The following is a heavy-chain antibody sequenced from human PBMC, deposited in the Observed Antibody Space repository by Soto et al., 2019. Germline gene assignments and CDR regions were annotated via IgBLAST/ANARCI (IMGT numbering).Heavy chain of an antibody. V-gene: IGHV3-74*01. J-gene: IGHJ6*02. D-gene: IGHD2-15*01. CDR3: ARGEYCSGGSCYHYYGMDV. CDR1: GFTFSSYW. Sequence: EVQLVESGGGLVQPGGSLRLSCAASGFTFSSYWMNWVRQAPGKGLVWVSRINSDGSSTSYADSVKGRFTISRDNAKNTLYLQMNSLRAEDTAVYYCARGEYCSGGSCYHYYGMDVWGQGTTVTVSS. CDR2: INSDGSST.